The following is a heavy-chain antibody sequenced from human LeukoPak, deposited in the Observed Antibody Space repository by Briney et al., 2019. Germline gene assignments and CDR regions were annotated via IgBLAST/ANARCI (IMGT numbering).Heavy chain of an antibody. D-gene: IGHD1-7*01. CDR2: IIPIFGTA. Sequence: SVKVSCKASGGTFSIYAISWVRQAPGQGLEWMGGIIPIFGTANYAQKFQGRVTITTDESTSTAYMELSSLRSEDTAVYYCAKGEVETLDWNYGYYYYMDVWGKGTTVTVSS. CDR1: GGTFSIYA. J-gene: IGHJ6*03. CDR3: AKGEVETLDWNYGYYYYMDV. V-gene: IGHV1-69*05.